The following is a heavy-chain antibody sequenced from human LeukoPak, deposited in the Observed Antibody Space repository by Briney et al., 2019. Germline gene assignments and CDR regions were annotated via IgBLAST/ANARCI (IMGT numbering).Heavy chain of an antibody. CDR3: VAMLRGVGY. CDR1: GFAFSDND. CDR2: IRNKANSYTT. J-gene: IGHJ4*02. D-gene: IGHD3-10*01. V-gene: IGHV3-72*01. Sequence: GGPLRRSCTAAGFAFSDNDMDGVRQAPRKGLEWVGRIRNKANSYTTEYAASVKGRFTISRDDSKNSLYLQMNSLKTEDTAVYYCVAMLRGVGYWGQGTLVTVSS.